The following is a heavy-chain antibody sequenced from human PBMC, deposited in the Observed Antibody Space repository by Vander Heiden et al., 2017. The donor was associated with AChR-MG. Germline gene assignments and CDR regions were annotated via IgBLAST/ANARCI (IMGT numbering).Heavy chain of an antibody. D-gene: IGHD2-2*01. CDR1: GYSSTSYW. CDR2: IYPGESET. Sequence: EVQLVQSGAEVKKPGASLKISCKGSGYSSTSYWMGWVREMPGKGLEWMGIIYPGESETRDSPSCQGQVTISADKSISTAYLQWSSLKASDTAMYYCARLVVPAIDYWGQGTLVTVSS. CDR3: ARLVVPAIDY. J-gene: IGHJ4*02. V-gene: IGHV5-51*01.